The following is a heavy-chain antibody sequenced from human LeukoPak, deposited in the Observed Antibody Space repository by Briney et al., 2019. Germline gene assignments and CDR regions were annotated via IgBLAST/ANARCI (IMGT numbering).Heavy chain of an antibody. CDR3: ARDDYYDRSGYPGY. Sequence: GGSLRLSCAASGFTFSSYGMHWVRQAPGKGLDWVAVIWYDGSNKYYADSVKGRFTISRDNYKNTVYLQMNSWRVEDTAIYYCARDDYYDRSGYPGYWGQGTLVTVSS. J-gene: IGHJ4*02. D-gene: IGHD3-22*01. CDR2: IWYDGSNK. V-gene: IGHV3-33*01. CDR1: GFTFSSYG.